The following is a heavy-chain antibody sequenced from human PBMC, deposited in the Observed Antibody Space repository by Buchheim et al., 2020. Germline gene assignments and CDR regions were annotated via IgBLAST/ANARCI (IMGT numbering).Heavy chain of an antibody. CDR2: ISYDGSNK. V-gene: IGHV3-30-3*01. Sequence: QVQLVESGGGVVQPGRSLRLSCAASGFTFSSYAMHWVRQAPGKGLEWVAVISYDGSNKYYADSVKGRFTISRDHSNNTRFLQMNSLRAEETAGYYCASPYCSSTSCYTGGYYYYGMDVWGQGTT. CDR3: ASPYCSSTSCYTGGYYYYGMDV. CDR1: GFTFSSYA. D-gene: IGHD2-2*02. J-gene: IGHJ6*02.